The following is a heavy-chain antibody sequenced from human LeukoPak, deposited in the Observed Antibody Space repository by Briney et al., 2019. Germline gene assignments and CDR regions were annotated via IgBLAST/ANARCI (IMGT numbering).Heavy chain of an antibody. Sequence: SETLSLTCTVSGGSISSGGYYWGWIRQHPGKGLEWIGYIYYSGSTYYNPSLKSRVTISVDTSKNQFSLKLSSVTAADTAVYYCARDGDGYNSAGTFDYWGQGTLVTVSS. CDR2: IYYSGST. J-gene: IGHJ4*02. CDR3: ARDGDGYNSAGTFDY. V-gene: IGHV4-31*03. D-gene: IGHD5-24*01. CDR1: GGSISSGGYY.